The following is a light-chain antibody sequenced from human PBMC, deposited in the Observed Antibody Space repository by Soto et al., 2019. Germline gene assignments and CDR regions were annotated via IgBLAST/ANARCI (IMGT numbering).Light chain of an antibody. J-gene: IGLJ1*01. V-gene: IGLV2-14*01. CDR1: SSDVGGYNY. CDR3: SSYTSSSAYV. CDR2: DVS. Sequence: QFVLTQPASVSGSPGQSITISCPGTSSDVGGYNYVSWYQQHPGKAPKLMIYDVSNRPSGVSNRFSGSKSGNTASLTISGLQAEDEADYYSSSYTSSSAYVFGTGPKVTVL.